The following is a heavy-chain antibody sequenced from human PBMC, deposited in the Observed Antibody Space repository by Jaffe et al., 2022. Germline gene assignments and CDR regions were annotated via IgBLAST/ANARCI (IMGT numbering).Heavy chain of an antibody. CDR2: LDPEESET. Sequence: QVQVFQSGAEVKKPGASVKVSCQVYGYNLTEVSIHWVRQAPGKGLEWMGGLDPEESETFYAQEFQGRVTMTEDTSTETVFMELSSLRLEDTGTYYCAIVSYMITSGGLITNYFDHWGQGTRVTVSS. J-gene: IGHJ4*02. D-gene: IGHD3-16*01. CDR1: GYNLTEVS. V-gene: IGHV1-24*01. CDR3: AIVSYMITSGGLITNYFDH.